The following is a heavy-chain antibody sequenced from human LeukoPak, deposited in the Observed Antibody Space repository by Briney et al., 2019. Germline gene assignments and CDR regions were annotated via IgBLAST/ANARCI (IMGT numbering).Heavy chain of an antibody. Sequence: GRSLRLSCATSGLTFRTTWMHWVRQAPGKGLMWVSRMNGEGTTIDYADSVKGRFTVSRDYAKNTLFLQMNNLRTEDTALYFCATARNFRFEYWGQGSLVIVSA. D-gene: IGHD1-7*01. CDR1: GLTFRTTW. V-gene: IGHV3-74*01. CDR3: ATARNFRFEY. J-gene: IGHJ4*02. CDR2: MNGEGTTI.